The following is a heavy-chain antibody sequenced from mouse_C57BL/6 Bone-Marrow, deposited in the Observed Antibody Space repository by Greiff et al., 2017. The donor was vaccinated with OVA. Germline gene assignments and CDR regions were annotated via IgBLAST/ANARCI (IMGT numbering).Heavy chain of an antibody. CDR2: IDHEDGDT. CDR3: TTARYYYGSTYYFDN. V-gene: IGHV14-1*01. J-gene: IGHJ2*01. CDR1: GLNIKDYY. D-gene: IGHD1-1*01. Sequence: EVQLVESGAELVRPGASVKLSCTASGLNIKDYYMHWVKQRPEQGLEWIGRIDHEDGDTEYAPKFQGKATMTADTSSNTASLQLSRLTSEDTAVYYCTTARYYYGSTYYFDNWGQGTTLTVSS.